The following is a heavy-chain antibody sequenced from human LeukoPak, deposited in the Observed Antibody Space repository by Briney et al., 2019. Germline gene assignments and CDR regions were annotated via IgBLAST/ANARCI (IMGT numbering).Heavy chain of an antibody. D-gene: IGHD2-2*01. CDR2: FLYCVSA. V-gene: IGHV4-59*08. J-gene: IGHJ6*03. Sequence: PSETLSLICTVSGGSISPNYWYWIRQRPGKGLDLLGYFLYCVSANYNPSLKSRISMSVDTSKKQISLALTSVTAADTAVYYCARHCSTTTGQYYYYHMDVWGKGTTVTVSS. CDR1: GGSISPNY. CDR3: ARHCSTTTGQYYYYHMDV.